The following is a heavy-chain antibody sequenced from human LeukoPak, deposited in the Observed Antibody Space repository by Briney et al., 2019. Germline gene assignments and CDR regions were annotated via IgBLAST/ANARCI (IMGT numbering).Heavy chain of an antibody. CDR1: GYTFTGYY. V-gene: IGHV1-2*02. Sequence: GASVKVSCKASGYTFTGYYMHWVRQAPGQGLEWMGWINPNSGGTNYAQKFQGRVTMTRDTSISTAYMELSRLRSDDTAVYYCARIQRGHSRDAGDYWGQGTLVTVSS. D-gene: IGHD5-18*01. J-gene: IGHJ4*02. CDR2: INPNSGGT. CDR3: ARIQRGHSRDAGDY.